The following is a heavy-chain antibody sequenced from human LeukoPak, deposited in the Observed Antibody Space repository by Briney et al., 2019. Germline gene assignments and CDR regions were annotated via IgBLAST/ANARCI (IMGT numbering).Heavy chain of an antibody. J-gene: IGHJ4*02. V-gene: IGHV3-23*01. D-gene: IGHD3-22*01. Sequence: PGGSLRLSCAASGFTFSNYAMSWVRQAPGKGLEWVSVISGSGDNKYYADSVEGRFTISRDNSENTLYLQMNSLRAEDTAVYYCAKVSSGYAWGQGSLVTASS. CDR3: AKVSSGYA. CDR2: ISGSGDNK. CDR1: GFTFSNYA.